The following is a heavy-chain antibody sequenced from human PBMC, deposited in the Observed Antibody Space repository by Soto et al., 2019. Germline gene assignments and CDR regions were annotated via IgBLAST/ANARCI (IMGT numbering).Heavy chain of an antibody. CDR2: ISYDGSDK. CDR1: GFTFSSSS. J-gene: IGHJ6*02. Sequence: QVQLVESGGGVVQPGRSLRLSCAASGFTFSSSSMHWVCQAPGKGLEWVAVISYDGSDKYYADSVKGRFTISRDNSKNTLYLQMNSLRAEDTAVYYCAREAGVYGSGSYGLDVWGHGTTVTVSS. V-gene: IGHV3-30-3*01. D-gene: IGHD3-10*01. CDR3: AREAGVYGSGSYGLDV.